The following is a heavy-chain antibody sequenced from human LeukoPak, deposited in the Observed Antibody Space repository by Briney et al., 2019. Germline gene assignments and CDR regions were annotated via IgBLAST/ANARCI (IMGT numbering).Heavy chain of an antibody. V-gene: IGHV1-2*04. CDR1: GYTFTSYY. D-gene: IGHD2-15*01. CDR3: ARDPHDSGGIDDY. CDR2: SNTNSGST. Sequence: ASVKVSCKASGYTFTSYYMHWVRQPPGQGLEWVGWSNTNSGSTNSAQKYQGWVSMTRGTSISTAYMELSRLRSDDTAVYYCARDPHDSGGIDDYWGQGTLVTVSS. J-gene: IGHJ4*02.